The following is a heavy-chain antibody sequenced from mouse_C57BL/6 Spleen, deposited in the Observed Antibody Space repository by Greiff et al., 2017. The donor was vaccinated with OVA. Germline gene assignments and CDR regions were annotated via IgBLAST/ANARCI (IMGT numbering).Heavy chain of an antibody. CDR1: GFSLSTSGMG. D-gene: IGHD1-1*01. J-gene: IGHJ1*03. CDR3: ARSKPVSYYYGSSYGGFDV. CDR2: IYWDDDK. Sequence: QVTLKVSGPGILQSSQTLSLTCSFSGFSLSTSGMGVSWIRQPSGKGLEWLAHIYWDDDKRYNPSLKSRLTISKDTSRNQVFLKITSVDTADTATYYCARSKPVSYYYGSSYGGFDVWGTGTTVTVSS. V-gene: IGHV8-12*01.